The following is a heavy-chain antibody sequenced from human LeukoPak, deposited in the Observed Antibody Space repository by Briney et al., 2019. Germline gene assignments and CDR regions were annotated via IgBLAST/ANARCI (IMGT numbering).Heavy chain of an antibody. Sequence: SETLSLTCTVSGGSISSGSYYWSWIRQPAGKGLEWIGRIYTSGSTNYNPSLKSRVTISVVTSKNHFSLKLSSVTAADTAVYYCARGIPSGRGYSYGPYYYYYMDVWGKGTTVTVSS. D-gene: IGHD5-18*01. J-gene: IGHJ6*03. V-gene: IGHV4-61*02. CDR1: GGSISSGSYY. CDR2: IYTSGST. CDR3: ARGIPSGRGYSYGPYYYYYMDV.